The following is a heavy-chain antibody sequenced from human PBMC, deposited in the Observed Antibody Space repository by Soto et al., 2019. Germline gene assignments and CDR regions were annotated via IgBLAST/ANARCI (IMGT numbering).Heavy chain of an antibody. CDR3: ARHSGPYSSSSPVNY. V-gene: IGHV5-10-1*01. D-gene: IGHD6-6*01. J-gene: IGHJ4*02. CDR2: IDPSDAYT. Sequence: PGESLKISCKGSAYSFSNYWITWVRQMPGKGLEWMGRIDPSDAYTTYSPSFQGHVIISVDKSISTAYLQWSSLKASDTAMYYCARHSGPYSSSSPVNYWGQGTLVTVSS. CDR1: AYSFSNYW.